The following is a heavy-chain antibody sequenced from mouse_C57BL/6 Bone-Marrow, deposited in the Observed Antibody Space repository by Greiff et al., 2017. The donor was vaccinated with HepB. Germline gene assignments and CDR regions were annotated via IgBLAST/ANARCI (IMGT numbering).Heavy chain of an antibody. Sequence: EVKLMESGGGLVKPGGSLKLSCAASGFTFSSYAMSWVRQTPEKRLEWVATISDGGSYTYYPDNVKGRFTISRVNAKNNLYLQMSHLKSEDTAMYYCARDRGGTLYYAMDYWGQGTSVTVSS. J-gene: IGHJ4*01. V-gene: IGHV5-4*01. D-gene: IGHD2-14*01. CDR2: ISDGGSYT. CDR3: ARDRGGTLYYAMDY. CDR1: GFTFSSYA.